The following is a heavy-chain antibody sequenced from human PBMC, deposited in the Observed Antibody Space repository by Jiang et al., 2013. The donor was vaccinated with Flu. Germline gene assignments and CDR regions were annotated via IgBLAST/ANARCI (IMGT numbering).Heavy chain of an antibody. V-gene: IGHV4-39*01. CDR3: ARHRSRGSTTPSFDY. J-gene: IGHJ4*02. D-gene: IGHD3-10*01. CDR2: STIVGST. Sequence: LLKPSETLSLTCTVSGGSITSSSRLLGLGSASPQGRGWSGLGVSTIVGSTYYNPSLKSRVTISVDTSKNQFSLKLSSVTAADTAVYYCARHRSRGSTTPSFDYWAREPWSPSPQ. CDR1: GGSITSSSRL.